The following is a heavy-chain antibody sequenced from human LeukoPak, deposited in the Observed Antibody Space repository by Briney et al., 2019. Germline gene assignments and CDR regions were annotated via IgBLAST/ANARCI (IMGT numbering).Heavy chain of an antibody. Sequence: PGGSWRLSCAAPGFTVSSNYMSWVRQAPGKGLEWVSVIYVDGTTYYADSVKGRFTISRDNSKNTLSLQMNSLRAEDTAVYYCARGDGYNFFDYWGQGTLVTVSS. V-gene: IGHV3-53*01. CDR2: IYVDGTT. CDR3: ARGDGYNFFDY. CDR1: GFTVSSNY. J-gene: IGHJ4*02. D-gene: IGHD5-24*01.